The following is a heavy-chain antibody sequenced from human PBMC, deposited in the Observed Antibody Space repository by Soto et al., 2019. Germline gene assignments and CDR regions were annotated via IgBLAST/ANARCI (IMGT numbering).Heavy chain of an antibody. V-gene: IGHV4-59*12. CDR3: ARAIPKYYGSGCYDTPGYLLDV. CDR1: GDSMTYSY. D-gene: IGHD3-10*01. J-gene: IGHJ6*04. Sequence: PSETLSLTCTVSGDSMTYSYWSWIRLLPGKGLEWVGYIYYSGSTNYNPSLKSRVTISVDTSKSQFSLNLSSVTAADTAVSYGARAIPKYYGSGCYDTPGYLLDVWGKGTKVIVSS. CDR2: IYYSGST.